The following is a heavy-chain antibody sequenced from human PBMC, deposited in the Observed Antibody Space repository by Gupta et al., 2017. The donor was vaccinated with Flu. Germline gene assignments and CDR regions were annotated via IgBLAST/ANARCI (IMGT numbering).Heavy chain of an antibody. D-gene: IGHD1-1*01. CDR1: GGSISSGGYY. CDR3: ARGRAGTADY. V-gene: IGHV4-31*03. Sequence: QLQLQESGPGLVKPSQTLSLTCTVSGGSISSGGYYWSWIRQHPGKGLEWIGYIYYSGSAYYNPSLKSRVSISVDTSKNQFSLKLTSVTAADTAVYYCARGRAGTADYWGQGSLVTVSS. CDR2: IYYSGSA. J-gene: IGHJ4*02.